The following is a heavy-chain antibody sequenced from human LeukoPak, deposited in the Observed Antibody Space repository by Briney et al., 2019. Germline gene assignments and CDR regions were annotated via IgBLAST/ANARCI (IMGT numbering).Heavy chain of an antibody. J-gene: IGHJ4*02. Sequence: GGSLRLSCAASGFTFSSYTGHWVRQAPGKGLGWVAVLSNDGSNKYYADSVKGRFTISRDNSKNTLYLQMNSLRAEDTAVYYCASPSRGGWSHPQDYWGQGTLVTVSS. V-gene: IGHV3-30*01. D-gene: IGHD6-19*01. CDR3: ASPSRGGWSHPQDY. CDR1: GFTFSSYT. CDR2: LSNDGSNK.